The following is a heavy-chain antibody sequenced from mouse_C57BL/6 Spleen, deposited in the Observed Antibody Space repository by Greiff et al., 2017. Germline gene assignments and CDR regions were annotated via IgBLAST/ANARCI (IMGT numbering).Heavy chain of an antibody. CDR2: IYPGDGDT. Sequence: VQLQQSGAELVKPGASVKISCKASGYAFSSYWMNWVKQRPGKGLEWIGQIYPGDGDTNYNGKFKGKATLTADKSSSTAYMQLSSLTSEDSAVYFCARKVDSSGYWFAYWGQGTLVTVSA. D-gene: IGHD3-2*02. CDR3: ARKVDSSGYWFAY. J-gene: IGHJ3*01. V-gene: IGHV1-80*01. CDR1: GYAFSSYW.